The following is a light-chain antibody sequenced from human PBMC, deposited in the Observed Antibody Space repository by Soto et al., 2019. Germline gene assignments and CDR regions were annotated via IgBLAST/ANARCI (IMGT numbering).Light chain of an antibody. J-gene: IGKJ1*01. CDR1: QGITSY. CDR2: AAS. Sequence: IQVTQSPSSLSASVGDRVTITCRASQGITSYLAWYQQKPGRAPKLQIYAASNLQSGVPSRFSGSGSGTDFTLTIRSLQPEDFATYFCQQSYSSPWTFGQGTKVEIK. CDR3: QQSYSSPWT. V-gene: IGKV1-39*01.